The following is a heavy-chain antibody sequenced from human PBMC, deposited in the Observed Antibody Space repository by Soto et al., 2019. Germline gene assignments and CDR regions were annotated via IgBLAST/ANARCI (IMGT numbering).Heavy chain of an antibody. CDR3: ARGYYDMWGYYGMDV. J-gene: IGHJ6*02. CDR2: IKQDGSEK. Sequence: GGSLRLSCAASGFTFSSYWMSWVRQAPGKGLEWVANIKQDGSEKYYVDSVKGRFTISRDNAKNSLYLQMNSLRAEDTAVYYCARGYYDMWGYYGMDVWGQGTTVTVSS. D-gene: IGHD3-9*01. V-gene: IGHV3-7*01. CDR1: GFTFSSYW.